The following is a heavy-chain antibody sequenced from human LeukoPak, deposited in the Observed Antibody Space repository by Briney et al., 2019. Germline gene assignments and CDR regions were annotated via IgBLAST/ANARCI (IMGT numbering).Heavy chain of an antibody. CDR2: ISASGGST. CDR1: GFTFSSSA. D-gene: IGHD5-18*01. CDR3: AKDLTIQLWLANDAFDI. V-gene: IGHV3-23*01. J-gene: IGHJ3*02. Sequence: PGGSLRLSCAASGFTFSSSAMSWVRQVPGKGLEWVSGISASGGSTYYADSVKGRFTISRDNSKNTLYLQMNSLRAEDTAVYYCAKDLTIQLWLANDAFDIWGQGTMVTVSS.